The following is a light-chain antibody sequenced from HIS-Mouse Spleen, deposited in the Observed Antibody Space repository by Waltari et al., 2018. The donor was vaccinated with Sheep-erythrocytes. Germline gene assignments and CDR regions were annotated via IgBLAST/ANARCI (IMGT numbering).Light chain of an antibody. V-gene: IGKV1-6*01. Sequence: AIQMTPSPSSLSASVGDRVTLTCRASQGIRNDLGWYQQKPGKAPKLLIYAASSLQSGVPSRFSGSGSGTDFTLTISSLQPEDFATYYCLQDYNYPWTFGQGTKVEIK. J-gene: IGKJ1*01. CDR2: AAS. CDR3: LQDYNYPWT. CDR1: QGIRND.